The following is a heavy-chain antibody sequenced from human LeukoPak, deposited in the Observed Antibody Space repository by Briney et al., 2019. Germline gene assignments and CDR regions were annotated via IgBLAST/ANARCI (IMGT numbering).Heavy chain of an antibody. D-gene: IGHD3-10*01. CDR3: VGDRLTGYYFDY. CDR2: ISGSGGST. CDR1: GFTFSSYA. V-gene: IGHV3-23*01. J-gene: IGHJ4*02. Sequence: GGSLRLSCAASGFTFSSYAMSWVRQAPGKGLEWVSVISGSGGSTYYADSVKGRFTISRDNSKNTLYLQMNSLRAEDTAVYYCVGDRLTGYYFDYWGQGTLVTVSS.